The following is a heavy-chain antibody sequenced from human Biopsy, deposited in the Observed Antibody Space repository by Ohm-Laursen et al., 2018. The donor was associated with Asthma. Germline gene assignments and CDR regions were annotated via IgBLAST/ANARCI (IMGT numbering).Heavy chain of an antibody. CDR1: GYTFNSAG. J-gene: IGHJ6*02. Sequence: ASVKVSCKASGYTFNSAGITWVRQAPGQGLEWMGWISVYNGNTKVAQKLQDRVTMITDTSTSTAYMELRSLRSGDTAVYFCARAVDYSHYYGIDVWGQGTTVTVS. V-gene: IGHV1-18*01. CDR3: ARAVDYSHYYGIDV. D-gene: IGHD3-10*01. CDR2: ISVYNGNT.